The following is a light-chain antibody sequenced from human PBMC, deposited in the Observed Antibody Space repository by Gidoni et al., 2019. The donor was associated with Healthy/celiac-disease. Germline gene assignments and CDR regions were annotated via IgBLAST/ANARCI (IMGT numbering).Light chain of an antibody. V-gene: IGKV3-11*01. CDR1: QSVSSY. Sequence: IVLTQSPATLSLSPGDRATLSCRASQSVSSYLAWYQQKPGQAPRLPIYDASNRATGSPARFSGSGSGTDFTLTISSLEPEDFAVYYCQQRSNSFGPXTKVDIK. CDR3: QQRSNS. J-gene: IGKJ3*01. CDR2: DAS.